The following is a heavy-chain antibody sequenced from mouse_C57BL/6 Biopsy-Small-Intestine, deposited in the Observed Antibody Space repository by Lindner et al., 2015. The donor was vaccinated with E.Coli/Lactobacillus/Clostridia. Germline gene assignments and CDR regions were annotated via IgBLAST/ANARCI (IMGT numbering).Heavy chain of an antibody. CDR3: ARSHAEGDF. CDR1: GYSFTGYF. J-gene: IGHJ2*01. Sequence: VQLQESGPELVKPGASVKISCKASGYSFTGYFMNWVKQSPEKSLEWIGEINPTTGGTTYNQNFKAKATLTVDKSSSTAYMQFKNLTSEDSAVYYCARSHAEGDFWGQGTTLTVSS. CDR2: INPTTGGT. V-gene: IGHV1-42*01.